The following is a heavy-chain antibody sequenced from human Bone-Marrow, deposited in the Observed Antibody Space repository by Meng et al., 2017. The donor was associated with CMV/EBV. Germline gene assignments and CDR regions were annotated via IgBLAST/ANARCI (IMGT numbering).Heavy chain of an antibody. CDR3: ARDRTSSSGHIGRVSDYYYGMDV. Sequence: SETLSLTCTVSGGSISSYYWSWIRQPPGKGLEWIGYIYYSGSTNYNPSLKSRVTIAVDTSKNQFSLKLSSVTAADTAVYYCARDRTSSSGHIGRVSDYYYGMDVWGQGTTVTVSS. CDR2: IYYSGST. CDR1: GGSISSYY. J-gene: IGHJ6*02. V-gene: IGHV4-59*01. D-gene: IGHD6-19*01.